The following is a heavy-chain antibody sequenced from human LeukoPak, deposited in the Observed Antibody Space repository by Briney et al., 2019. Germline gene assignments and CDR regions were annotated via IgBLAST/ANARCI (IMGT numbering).Heavy chain of an antibody. CDR1: GYTFTGYY. CDR2: INPNSGGT. D-gene: IGHD2-21*02. J-gene: IGHJ5*02. Sequence: ASVKVSCKASGYTFTGYYMHWVRQAPGQGLEWMGWINPNSGGTNYAQKFQGRVTMTRDTSISTAYMELSRLRSDDTAVYYCARDRSVKCGSDCYSDNWFDPWGQGTLVTVSS. V-gene: IGHV1-2*02. CDR3: ARDRSVKCGSDCYSDNWFDP.